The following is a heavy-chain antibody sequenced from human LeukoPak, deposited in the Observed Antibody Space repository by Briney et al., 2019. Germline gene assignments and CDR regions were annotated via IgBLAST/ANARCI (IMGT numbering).Heavy chain of an antibody. J-gene: IGHJ3*02. CDR2: IYYSGST. D-gene: IGHD2-21*01. CDR1: GDSISSSHYY. V-gene: IGHV4-39*07. CDR3: ARDLPRGLDVFPI. Sequence: PSETLSLTCTVSGDSISSSHYYWGWIRQPPGKGLEWIGSIYYSGSTYYNPSLKSRVTISVDTSKNQFSLKLSSVTAADTAVYYCARDLPRGLDVFPIWGQGTMVTVSS.